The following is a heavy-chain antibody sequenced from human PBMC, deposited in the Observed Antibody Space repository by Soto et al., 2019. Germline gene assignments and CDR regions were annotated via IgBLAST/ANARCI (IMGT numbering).Heavy chain of an antibody. J-gene: IGHJ4*02. CDR2: IYSGGST. CDR1: GFTVSSNY. D-gene: IGHD3-9*01. Sequence: EVQLVESGGGLVQPGGSLRLSCAAYGFTVSSNYMSWVRQAPGKGLEWVSVIYSGGSTYYADSVKGRFTISRDNSKNTLYLQMNSLRAEDTAVYYCARALGYDILTGYSSYYFDYWGQGTLVTVSS. V-gene: IGHV3-66*01. CDR3: ARALGYDILTGYSSYYFDY.